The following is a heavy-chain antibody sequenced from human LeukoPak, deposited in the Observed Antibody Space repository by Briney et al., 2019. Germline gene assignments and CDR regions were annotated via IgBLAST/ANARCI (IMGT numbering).Heavy chain of an antibody. CDR2: IYFTGAA. V-gene: IGHV4-59*06. J-gene: IGHJ4*02. CDR3: ARGNGYNLGTFDY. CDR1: GGSISSYY. D-gene: IGHD5-24*01. Sequence: SETLSLTCTVSGGSISSYYWSWIRQSPGKGLEWIGYIYFTGAAYYNPSLKSRVLISVNTSTNQFSLRVTSMTAADTAVYYCARGNGYNLGTFDYWGQGTLATVSS.